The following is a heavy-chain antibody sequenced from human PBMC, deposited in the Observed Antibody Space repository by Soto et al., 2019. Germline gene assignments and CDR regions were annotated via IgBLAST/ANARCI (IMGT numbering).Heavy chain of an antibody. CDR1: GYTFTGHG. CDR3: ARPLNSGYSTAFDI. Sequence: QVHLVQSESEVKKTGASVRVSCKASGYTFTGHGISWVRQAPGQGLEWMGWISAYNGYTNYAQKFQGRVTITRDTSASTAYMELSSLRSEDTAVYYCARPLNSGYSTAFDIWGQGTMVTVSS. D-gene: IGHD6-25*01. CDR2: ISAYNGYT. V-gene: IGHV1-18*04. J-gene: IGHJ3*02.